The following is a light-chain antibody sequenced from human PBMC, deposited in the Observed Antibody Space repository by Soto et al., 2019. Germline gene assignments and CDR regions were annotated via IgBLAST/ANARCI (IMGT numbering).Light chain of an antibody. CDR2: VAS. Sequence: AIQMTQSPSSLSASVGDRVTITCRASQDISNNLGWYQQKPGKAPELLIYVASSLQSGVPSRFSGSGSGTDFTLTISSLQPEDFATYYCLQDYNYPPTFGQGTKVEIK. CDR1: QDISNN. CDR3: LQDYNYPPT. J-gene: IGKJ1*01. V-gene: IGKV1-6*01.